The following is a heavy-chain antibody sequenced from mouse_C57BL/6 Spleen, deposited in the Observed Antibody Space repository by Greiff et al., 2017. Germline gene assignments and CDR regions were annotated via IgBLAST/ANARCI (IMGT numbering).Heavy chain of an antibody. Sequence: EVKLMESGEGLVKPGGSLKLSCAASGFTFSSYAMSWVRQTPEKRLEWVAYISSGGDYINYADTVKGRFTISRDNARNTLYLQMSSLKSEDTAMYYCTRDRTGPYYAMDYWGQGTSVTVSS. CDR2: ISSGGDYI. D-gene: IGHD4-1*01. CDR3: TRDRTGPYYAMDY. CDR1: GFTFSSYA. J-gene: IGHJ4*01. V-gene: IGHV5-9-1*02.